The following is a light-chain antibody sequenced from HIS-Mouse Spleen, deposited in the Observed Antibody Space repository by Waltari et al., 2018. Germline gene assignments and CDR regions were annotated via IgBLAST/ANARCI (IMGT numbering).Light chain of an antibody. CDR1: SSDVGRFNL. CDR3: CSYAGSSTWV. J-gene: IGLJ3*02. Sequence: QSALTQPPSVSGSPGQSITLSCTGTSSDVGRFNLVSWYQQHPGKAPKLMIYEGSKRPSGVSNRFSGSKSGNTASLTISGLQAEDEADYYCCSYAGSSTWVFGGGTKLTVL. V-gene: IGLV2-23*01. CDR2: EGS.